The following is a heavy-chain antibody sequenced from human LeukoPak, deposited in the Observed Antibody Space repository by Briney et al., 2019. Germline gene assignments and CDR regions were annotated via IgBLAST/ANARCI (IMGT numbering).Heavy chain of an antibody. D-gene: IGHD2-2*01. CDR2: IYYSGST. CDR3: ARQGDCSSTSCSKSSFDY. J-gene: IGHJ4*02. CDR1: GGSISSSSYY. V-gene: IGHV4-39*01. Sequence: SETLSLTCTVSGGSISSSSYYWGWIRQPPGKGLEWIGSIYYSGSTYYNPSLKSRVTISVDTSKNQFSLKLSSVTAADTAVYYCARQGDCSSTSCSKSSFDYWGQGTLVTVSS.